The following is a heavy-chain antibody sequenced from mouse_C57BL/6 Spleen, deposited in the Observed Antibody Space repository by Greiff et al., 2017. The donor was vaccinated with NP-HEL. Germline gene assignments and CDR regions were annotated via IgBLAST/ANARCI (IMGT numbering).Heavy chain of an antibody. CDR2: IPPNSGST. Sequence: VQLQQPGAELVKPWASVTLSCKASGYTFTSYWMHWVKQRPGTGLEWIGMIPPNSGSTNYTEKFTSQATQTVYKYSSTAYMQLSSLTSEDSAVYYGARDYDYDDYSMDYWGQGTSVTVSS. CDR3: ARDYDYDDYSMDY. V-gene: IGHV1-64*01. D-gene: IGHD2-4*01. CDR1: GYTFTSYW. J-gene: IGHJ4*01.